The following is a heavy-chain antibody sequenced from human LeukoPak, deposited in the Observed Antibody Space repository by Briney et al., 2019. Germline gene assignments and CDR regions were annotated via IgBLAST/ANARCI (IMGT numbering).Heavy chain of an antibody. V-gene: IGHV1-46*01. D-gene: IGHD3-22*01. CDR1: GYTFTSYY. Sequence: ASVKVSCKASGYTFTSYYMHWVRQAPGQGLEWMGIINPSGGSTSYAQKFQGRVTMTRDTSTGTVYMELSSLRSEDTAVYYCARDFTMRGHQYYYYYGMDVWGQGTTVTVSS. CDR3: ARDFTMRGHQYYYYYGMDV. CDR2: INPSGGST. J-gene: IGHJ6*02.